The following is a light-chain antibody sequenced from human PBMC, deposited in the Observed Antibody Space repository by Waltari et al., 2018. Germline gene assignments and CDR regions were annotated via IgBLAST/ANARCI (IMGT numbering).Light chain of an antibody. J-gene: IGKJ3*01. CDR2: DAS. CDR1: QAITNY. Sequence: DIQMPQSPSSLSASVGDSVTITSQASQAITNYLNWYQQKPGEAPKLLIHDASNLEPGVPSRFSGSQSGTHFTFTISSLQPEDVATYYCQRYDNLPIFAFGPGTKVNIK. CDR3: QRYDNLPIFA. V-gene: IGKV1-33*01.